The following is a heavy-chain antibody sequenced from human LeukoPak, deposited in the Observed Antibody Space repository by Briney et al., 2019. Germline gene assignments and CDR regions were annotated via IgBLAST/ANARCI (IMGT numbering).Heavy chain of an antibody. V-gene: IGHV3-23*01. D-gene: IGHD6-13*01. J-gene: IGHJ3*01. CDR3: AREMAATGTNTFDF. CDR2: ISGSGGST. Sequence: GGSLRLSCAASGFTFSSYAMSWVRQAPGKGLEWVSAISGSGGSTYYTDSVKGRFTISRDNSKNTLYLQMNSLRAEDTAVYYCAREMAATGTNTFDFWGQGTMVTVSS. CDR1: GFTFSSYA.